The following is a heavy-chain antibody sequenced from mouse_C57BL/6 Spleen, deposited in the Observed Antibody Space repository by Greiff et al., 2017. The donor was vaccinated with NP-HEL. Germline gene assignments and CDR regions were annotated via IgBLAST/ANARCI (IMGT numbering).Heavy chain of an antibody. CDR1: GYTFTSYW. Sequence: QVQLQQPGTELVKPGASVKLSCKASGYTFTSYWMHWVKQRPGQGLEWIGNINPSNGGTNYNEKFKSKATLTVDKSSSTAYMQLSSLTSEDSAVYYCAREEIYYGNFAWFAYWGQRTLVTVSA. D-gene: IGHD2-1*01. CDR3: AREEIYYGNFAWFAY. J-gene: IGHJ3*01. CDR2: INPSNGGT. V-gene: IGHV1-53*01.